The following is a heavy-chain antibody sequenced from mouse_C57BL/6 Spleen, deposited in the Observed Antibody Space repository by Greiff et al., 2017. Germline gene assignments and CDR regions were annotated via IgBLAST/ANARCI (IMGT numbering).Heavy chain of an antibody. CDR2: IDPSASYT. Sequence: QVQLQQPGAELVRPGTSVKLSCKASGYTFTSYWMHWVKQRPGQGLEWIGVIDPSASYTNYNQKFKGKAILTVDTSSSTAYMQLSSLTSEDSAVYYGAREGYGSSFYVDDWGQGTTLTVSS. V-gene: IGHV1-59*01. J-gene: IGHJ2*01. CDR3: AREGYGSSFYVDD. D-gene: IGHD1-1*01. CDR1: GYTFTSYW.